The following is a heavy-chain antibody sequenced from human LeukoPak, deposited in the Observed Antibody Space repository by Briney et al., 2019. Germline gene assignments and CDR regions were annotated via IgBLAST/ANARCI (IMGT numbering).Heavy chain of an antibody. CDR2: ISSSSNYI. CDR3: ARGVDYYGSGSGNWFDP. D-gene: IGHD3-10*01. Sequence: PGGSLRLSCAASGFTFSSYSMNWVRQAPGKGLEWVSSISSSSNYIYYADSVKGRFTISRDNAKNSLYLQMNSLRVEDTAVYYCARGVDYYGSGSGNWFDPWGQGTLVTVSS. J-gene: IGHJ5*02. CDR1: GFTFSSYS. V-gene: IGHV3-21*01.